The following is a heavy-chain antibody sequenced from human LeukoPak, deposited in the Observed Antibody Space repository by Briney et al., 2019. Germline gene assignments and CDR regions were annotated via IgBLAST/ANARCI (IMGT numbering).Heavy chain of an antibody. CDR3: ARGVGARTPDAFDI. CDR2: ISSSSSYT. CDR1: GFTFSDYY. V-gene: IGHV3-11*06. J-gene: IGHJ3*02. D-gene: IGHD1-26*01. Sequence: GGSLRLSCAAPGFTFSDYYMSWIRQAPGKGLERVSYISSSSSYTNYADSVKGRFTISRDNAKNSLYLQMNSLRAEDTAVYYCARGVGARTPDAFDIWGQGTMVTVSS.